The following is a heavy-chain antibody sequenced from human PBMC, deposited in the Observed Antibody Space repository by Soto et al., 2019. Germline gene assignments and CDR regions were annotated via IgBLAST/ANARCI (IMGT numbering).Heavy chain of an antibody. D-gene: IGHD6-13*01. CDR2: IYYRGST. CDR3: ARWSSSTWYADS. J-gene: IGHJ5*01. V-gene: IGHV4-39*01. Sequence: PSETLSLTCTVSGGSISSSSYYWGWIRQPPRKGLEWIGSIYYRGSTYYNPSLKSRVTVSVDTSKNQFSLKLSSVTAADTAVYYCARWSSSTWYADSWGQETLVTVSS. CDR1: GGSISSSSYY.